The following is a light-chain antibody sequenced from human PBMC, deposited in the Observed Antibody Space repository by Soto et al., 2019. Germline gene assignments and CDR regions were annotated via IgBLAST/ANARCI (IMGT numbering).Light chain of an antibody. V-gene: IGKV3-20*01. CDR1: QSVSNNY. J-gene: IGKJ1*01. CDR2: GAS. Sequence: EIVMTQSPATLSVSLGERATLSCRASQSVSNNYLAWYQQKPGQAPRLLIYGASNRATDIPDRFSGSGSGTDFTLTISRLEPEDFAVYYCQQYGSSGTVGQGTKVDIK. CDR3: QQYGSSGT.